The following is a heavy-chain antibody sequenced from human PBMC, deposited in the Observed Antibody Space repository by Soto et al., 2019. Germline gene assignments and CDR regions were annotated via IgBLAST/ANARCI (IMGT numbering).Heavy chain of an antibody. J-gene: IGHJ5*02. CDR1: GYTFTSYG. Sequence: GASVKVSCKASGYTFTSYGIHCVRQAPGQRLEWMGWINAANGDTKYSPKFQGRVTITRDTSASTAYMELSSLRSEDTGVYYCVRRHVSATGIDWFDPWGQGTLVTVSS. V-gene: IGHV1-3*01. D-gene: IGHD6-13*01. CDR2: INAANGDT. CDR3: VRRHVSATGIDWFDP.